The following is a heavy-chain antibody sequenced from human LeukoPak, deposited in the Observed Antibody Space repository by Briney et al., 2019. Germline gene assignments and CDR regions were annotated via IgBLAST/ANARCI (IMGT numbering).Heavy chain of an antibody. CDR1: GGSISSYY. Sequence: PSETLSLTCTVSGGSISSYYWSWIRQPPGKGLEWIGYIYYSGSTNYNPSLKSRVTISVDRSKNQFSLKLSSVTAADTAVYYCARAGGYCSSTSCWGFDPWGQGTLVTVSS. CDR2: IYYSGST. V-gene: IGHV4-59*12. J-gene: IGHJ5*02. CDR3: ARAGGYCSSTSCWGFDP. D-gene: IGHD2-2*01.